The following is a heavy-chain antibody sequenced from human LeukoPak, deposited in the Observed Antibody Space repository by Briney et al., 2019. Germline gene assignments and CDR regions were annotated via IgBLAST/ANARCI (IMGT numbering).Heavy chain of an antibody. V-gene: IGHV4-38-2*01. CDR1: GFTFSDYY. CDR3: ARGYCSGGSCYSYYYYNYMDV. Sequence: GSLRLSCAASGFTFSDYYMSWIRQPPGKGLEWIGSIYYSGSTYYNPSLQSRVTISVDTSKNQFSLKLSSVTAADTAVYYCARGYCSGGSCYSYYYYNYMDVWGKGTTVTVSS. CDR2: IYYSGST. D-gene: IGHD2-15*01. J-gene: IGHJ6*03.